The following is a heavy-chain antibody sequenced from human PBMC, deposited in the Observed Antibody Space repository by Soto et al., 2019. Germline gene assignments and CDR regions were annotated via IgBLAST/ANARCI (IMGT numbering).Heavy chain of an antibody. V-gene: IGHV4-59*01. CDR1: GGSIRRYY. Sequence: SETLSHTCTVSGGSIRRYYWSWIRQPPGKGLEWIGYIYYSGNTNYNPSLKSRVTISVDTSKNQFSLKLSSVTAADTAVYYCARDQNGSPHFDYWGQGTLVT. CDR2: IYYSGNT. D-gene: IGHD1-26*01. J-gene: IGHJ4*02. CDR3: ARDQNGSPHFDY.